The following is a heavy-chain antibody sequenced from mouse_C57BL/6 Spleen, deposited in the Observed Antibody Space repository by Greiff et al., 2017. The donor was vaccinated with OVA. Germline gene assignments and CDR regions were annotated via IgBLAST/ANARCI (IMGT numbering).Heavy chain of an antibody. Sequence: DVKLQESGAELVRPGASVKLSCTASGFNIKDDYMHWVKQRPEQGLEWIGWIDPENGDTEYASKFQGKATITADTSSNTAYLQLSSLTSEDTAVYYCTVTGTAPYWGQGTTLTVSS. D-gene: IGHD4-1*01. CDR1: GFNIKDDY. CDR3: TVTGTAPY. CDR2: IDPENGDT. V-gene: IGHV14-4*01. J-gene: IGHJ2*01.